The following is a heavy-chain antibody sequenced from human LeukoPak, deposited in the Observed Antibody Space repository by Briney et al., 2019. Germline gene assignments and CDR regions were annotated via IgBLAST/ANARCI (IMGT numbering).Heavy chain of an antibody. CDR3: ARGGGWEYYYDSSGPDRGADAFDI. CDR2: INQDGSGK. D-gene: IGHD3-22*01. CDR1: GFTFSSYW. J-gene: IGHJ3*02. V-gene: IGHV3-7*03. Sequence: GGSLRPSCEASGFTFSSYWMSWVRQAPGKGLEWVANINQDGSGKEYVDSVKGRFTISRDNAKNSLYLQMNSLRSEDTAVYYCARGGGWEYYYDSSGPDRGADAFDIWGQGTMVTVSS.